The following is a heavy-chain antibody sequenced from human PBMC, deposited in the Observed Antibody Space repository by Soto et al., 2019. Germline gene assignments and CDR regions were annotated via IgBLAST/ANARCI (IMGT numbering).Heavy chain of an antibody. Sequence: SETLSLTCNVSGFAISRGYYWSWVRQSPGKGLEWIGSIYPSMSSYHNPSLETRLTLSIDTSKNQFTLKLASVTAADTALYYCAREKVGTTFFDNWGKGIQVTVSS. J-gene: IGHJ4*02. V-gene: IGHV4-38-2*02. CDR1: GFAISRGYY. CDR2: IYPSMSS. D-gene: IGHD1-1*01. CDR3: AREKVGTTFFDN.